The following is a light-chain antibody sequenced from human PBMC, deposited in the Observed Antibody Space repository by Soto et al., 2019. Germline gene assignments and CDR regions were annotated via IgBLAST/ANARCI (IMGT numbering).Light chain of an antibody. CDR2: NAS. CDR1: ESISSW. CDR3: QQYNTYPLT. V-gene: IGKV1-5*03. Sequence: DIQMTQSPSTLSASVGDRVSITCRASESISSWLAWYQQKPGKAPKILINNASNLESGVPSRFSGSGSGTEFTLTISSLQPDDFATYYCQQYNTYPLTFGGGTKVEIK. J-gene: IGKJ4*01.